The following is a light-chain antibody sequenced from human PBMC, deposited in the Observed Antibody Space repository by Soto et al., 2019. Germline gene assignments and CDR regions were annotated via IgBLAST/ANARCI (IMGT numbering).Light chain of an antibody. CDR3: QQYIRWPLT. J-gene: IGKJ4*01. Sequence: EVVLTQSPGTLSLSPVERATLSCRASQSVAANYLAWYQQKPGQAPSLLIYGASTRATGTPARFSGSGSGTEFTLTISSLQSEDFAVYYCQQYIRWPLTFGGGTKVDIK. CDR2: GAS. CDR1: QSVAANY. V-gene: IGKV3-15*01.